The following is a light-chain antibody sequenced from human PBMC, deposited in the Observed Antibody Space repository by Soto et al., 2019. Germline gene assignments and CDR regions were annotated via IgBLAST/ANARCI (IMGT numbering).Light chain of an antibody. J-gene: IGKJ5*01. CDR3: QHRGT. V-gene: IGKV3-11*01. Sequence: EIVLTQSPATLSLSPGERATLSCRASQSVSSYLGWYQQKPGQAPRLLIYDASNRATGIPARFSGSGSGTDFTLPISSLEPEDFAVYHCQHRGTFGQGTRLEIK. CDR1: QSVSSY. CDR2: DAS.